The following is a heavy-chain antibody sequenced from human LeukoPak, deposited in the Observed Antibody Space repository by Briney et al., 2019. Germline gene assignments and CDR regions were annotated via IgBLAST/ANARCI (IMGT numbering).Heavy chain of an antibody. V-gene: IGHV4-34*01. J-gene: IGHJ4*02. CDR3: ARGGRGTIFGVVIGRHYYFDY. CDR1: GGSFSGYY. D-gene: IGHD3-3*01. CDR2: INHSGST. Sequence: PSETLSLTCAVYGGSFSGYYWSWIRQPPGKGLEWIGEINHSGSTNYNPSLKSRVTISVDTSKNQFSLKLSSVPAADTAVYYCARGGRGTIFGVVIGRHYYFDYWGQGTLVTVSS.